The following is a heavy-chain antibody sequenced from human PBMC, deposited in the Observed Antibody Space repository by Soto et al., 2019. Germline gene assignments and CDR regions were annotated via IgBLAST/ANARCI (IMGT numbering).Heavy chain of an antibody. J-gene: IGHJ1*01. Sequence: VQLQESGPGLVKPSQTLSLTCAVSDESVTSPGNYWNWIRQRPDTGLEWIGYISSGGSPFYNPSLPCRVSLSLDTSNNLFSLTLNSVTAADTAVYYCTLNHCAGGGCYDRDYWGQGTRVTVSS. CDR3: TLNHCAGGGCYDRDY. D-gene: IGHD2-15*01. CDR2: ISSGGSP. CDR1: DESVTSPGNY. V-gene: IGHV4-31*11.